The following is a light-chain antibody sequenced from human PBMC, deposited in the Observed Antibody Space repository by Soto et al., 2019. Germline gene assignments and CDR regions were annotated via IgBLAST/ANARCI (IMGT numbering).Light chain of an antibody. CDR3: QQYYNLPIT. V-gene: IGKV1-33*01. CDR1: QDISNY. CDR2: DAS. Sequence: DIQMTQSPSSLSASVGDRVTITCQASQDISNYLNWYQQKPGKAPKLLIYDASNLETGVPSRFIGSGSGTDFTVTISSLQPEEIGTEYCQQYYNLPITFGQGTRLEIK. J-gene: IGKJ5*01.